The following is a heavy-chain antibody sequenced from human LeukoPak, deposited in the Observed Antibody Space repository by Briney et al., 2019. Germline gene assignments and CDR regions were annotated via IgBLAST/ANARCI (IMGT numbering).Heavy chain of an antibody. V-gene: IGHV1-18*01. Sequence: ASVKVSCKTSGYTFTDFGINWVRQAPGQGLEWMGRFTTYNGNTNYAQEFQGRVTMTTDTSTTTAYLEVTSLRSDDTAVYYCARDSSGFFYVHWGQGTLVTVSS. CDR2: FTTYNGNT. CDR1: GYTFTDFG. D-gene: IGHD3-22*01. J-gene: IGHJ4*02. CDR3: ARDSSGFFYVH.